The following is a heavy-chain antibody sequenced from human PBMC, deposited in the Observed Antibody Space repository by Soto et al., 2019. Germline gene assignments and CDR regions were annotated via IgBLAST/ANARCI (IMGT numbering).Heavy chain of an antibody. CDR2: ITAGGDRT. D-gene: IGHD3-16*01. J-gene: IGHJ4*02. V-gene: IGHV3-23*01. Sequence: AGGSLRLSCAASGFTSSSFAMTWVRQAPGKGLEGVSVITAGGDRTEYADSVKGRFAISTDNSKNTLYLQMNSLRGEDTAIYYCAKGGSGNNMLFDYWGQGTLVTVSS. CDR3: AKGGSGNNMLFDY. CDR1: GFTSSSFA.